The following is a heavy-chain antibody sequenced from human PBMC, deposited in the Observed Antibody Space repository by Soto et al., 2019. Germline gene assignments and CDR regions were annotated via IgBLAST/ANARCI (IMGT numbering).Heavy chain of an antibody. CDR3: ARDLAVSGFDA. J-gene: IGHJ4*02. CDR2: ITPILKTS. D-gene: IGHD6-19*01. V-gene: IGHV1-69*18. CDR1: GGSFSTYP. Sequence: QVPLVQSGAEVRKPGSSVRVSCKASGGSFSTYPITWVRQAPGQGLEWMGRITPILKTSNTAQKFQGRVTLSADESTGTAYIELSSLIPEDSAVYYCARDLAVSGFDAWGQGTLITVSS.